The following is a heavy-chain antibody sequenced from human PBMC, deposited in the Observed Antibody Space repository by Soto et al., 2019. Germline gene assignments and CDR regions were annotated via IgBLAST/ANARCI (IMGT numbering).Heavy chain of an antibody. CDR2: IYYSGST. CDR3: ARMSRAAFYFDY. V-gene: IGHV4-30-4*01. Sequence: PSETLSLTCTVSGGSISCGDYYWSWIRQPPGKGLEWIGYIYYSGSTYYNPSLKSRVTISVDTSKNQFSLKLSSVTAADTAVYYCARMSRAAFYFDYWGQGTLVTVSS. CDR1: GGSISCGDYY. D-gene: IGHD6-25*01. J-gene: IGHJ4*02.